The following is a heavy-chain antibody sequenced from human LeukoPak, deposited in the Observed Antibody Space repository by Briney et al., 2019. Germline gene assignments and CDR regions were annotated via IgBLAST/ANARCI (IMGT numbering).Heavy chain of an antibody. CDR1: GFTFSSYE. V-gene: IGHV3-48*03. D-gene: IGHD6-19*01. J-gene: IGHJ4*02. CDR3: AKDGPGGWGYFDY. Sequence: GGSLRLSCAASGFTFSSYEMNWVRQAPGKGLEWVSYISSSGSTIYYADSVKGRFAISRDNSKNTLYLQMNSLRAEDTAVYYCAKDGPGGWGYFDYWGQGTLVTVSS. CDR2: ISSSGSTI.